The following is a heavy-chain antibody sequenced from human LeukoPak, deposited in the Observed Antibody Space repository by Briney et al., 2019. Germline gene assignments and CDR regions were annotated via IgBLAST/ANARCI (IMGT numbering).Heavy chain of an antibody. Sequence: GASVEVSRKASGYTFTGYYMHWLRQAPGQRLEWLGWINPNNGDTNYAQRFQGRVTLTRDTSITTVNMELTGLTSDDTAVYYCARGRGQWPVPDNWGQGTLVTVSS. D-gene: IGHD6-19*01. CDR1: GYTFTGYY. J-gene: IGHJ4*02. V-gene: IGHV1-2*02. CDR3: ARGRGQWPVPDN. CDR2: INPNNGDT.